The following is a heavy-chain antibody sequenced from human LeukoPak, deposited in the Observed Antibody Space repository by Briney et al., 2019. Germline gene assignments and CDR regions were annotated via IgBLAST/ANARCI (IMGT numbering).Heavy chain of an antibody. CDR3: ASARVVITASYYYYGMDV. CDR2: IYHSGST. D-gene: IGHD3-22*01. CDR1: GGSISSGGYY. Sequence: PSETLSLTCTVSGGSISSGGYYWGWIRQPPGKGLEWIGSIYHSGSTYYNPSLKSRVTISVDTSKNQFSLKLSSVTAADTAAYYCASARVVITASYYYYGMDVWGQGTTVTVSS. V-gene: IGHV4-39*07. J-gene: IGHJ6*02.